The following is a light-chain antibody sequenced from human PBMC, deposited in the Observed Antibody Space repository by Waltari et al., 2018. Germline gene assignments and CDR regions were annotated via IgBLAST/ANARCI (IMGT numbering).Light chain of an antibody. V-gene: IGKV3-11*01. CDR3: QQRSNWPPIT. CDR2: DAS. Sequence: EIVLTQSPATLSLSPGERATLSCRASQSVSSYLAWYQQKPGQAPRLLIYDASNRATDIPARFSGSGSGTDVTLTISSREPEDFAVYYCQQRSNWPPITFGQGTRLEIK. CDR1: QSVSSY. J-gene: IGKJ5*01.